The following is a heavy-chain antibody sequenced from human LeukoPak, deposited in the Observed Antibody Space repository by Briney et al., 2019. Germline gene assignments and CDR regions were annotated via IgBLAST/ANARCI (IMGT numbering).Heavy chain of an antibody. J-gene: IGHJ4*02. V-gene: IGHV3-64*01. CDR2: ISGNGGST. CDR3: ARNGYGSGSYYFDY. CDR1: GFTFSSYT. D-gene: IGHD3-10*01. Sequence: GGSLRLSCAASGFTFSSYTMHWVRQAPGKGLEDVSAISGNGGSTYYANSVKGRFTMSRDNSKNTLYLQMGSLRGEDMAVYYCARNGYGSGSYYFDYWGQGTLVTVSS.